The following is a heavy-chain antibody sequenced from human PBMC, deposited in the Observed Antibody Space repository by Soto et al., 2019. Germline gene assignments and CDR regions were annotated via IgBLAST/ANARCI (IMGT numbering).Heavy chain of an antibody. CDR3: AKDDKDYYYMDV. V-gene: IGHV3-23*01. D-gene: IGHD3-9*01. Sequence: DVQLLESGGGLVQPGGSLRLSCAASGFTFSSYAMSWVHQAPGKGLQWVATISGSGGSTYYADSGKGRFTISRDNSKTTLFLQMNSLRAEDTAVYYCAKDDKDYYYMDVWGKGTTVTVSS. CDR1: GFTFSSYA. CDR2: ISGSGGST. J-gene: IGHJ6*03.